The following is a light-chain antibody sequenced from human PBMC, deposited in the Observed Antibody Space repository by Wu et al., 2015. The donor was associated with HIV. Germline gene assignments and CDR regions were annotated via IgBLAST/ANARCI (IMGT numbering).Light chain of an antibody. V-gene: IGKV3-20*01. CDR3: QQYKNWPS. CDR2: GAS. J-gene: IGKJ4*01. CDR1: QSVSSSY. Sequence: EIVLTQSPGTLSLSPGERATLSCRASQSVSSSYLAWYQQKPGQAPRLLIYGASSRATGIPDRFSGSGSGTEFTLTISSMQSEDFAVYYCQQYKNWPSFGGGTKVEIK.